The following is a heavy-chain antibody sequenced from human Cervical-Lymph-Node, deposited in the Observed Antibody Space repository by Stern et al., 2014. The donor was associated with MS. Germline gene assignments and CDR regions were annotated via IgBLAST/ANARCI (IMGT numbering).Heavy chain of an antibody. CDR3: ARGPPMDV. V-gene: IGHV4-39*01. Sequence: QVQLQESGPGLAKPSETLSLTCTVSGDSIRSSDYYWGWIRQPPGKGLEWIGSVYDSGSTYYSPSLKSRITISVDTSKNHFSLNLRTVTAADAAVYYCARGPPMDVWGQGTTVTVSS. J-gene: IGHJ6*02. CDR2: VYDSGST. CDR1: GDSIRSSDYY.